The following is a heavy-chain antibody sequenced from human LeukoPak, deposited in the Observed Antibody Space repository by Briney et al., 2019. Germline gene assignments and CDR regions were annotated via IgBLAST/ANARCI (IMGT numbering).Heavy chain of an antibody. CDR2: IYSGGST. CDR3: AKKWISSSWALDY. V-gene: IGHV3-53*01. J-gene: IGHJ4*02. Sequence: QPGGSLRLSCAASGFTVSSNYMSWVRQAPGRGLEWVSVIYSGGSTYYADSVKGRFTISRDNSKNTLYLQMNSLRAEDTAVYYCAKKWISSSWALDYWGQGTLVTVSS. CDR1: GFTVSSNY. D-gene: IGHD6-13*01.